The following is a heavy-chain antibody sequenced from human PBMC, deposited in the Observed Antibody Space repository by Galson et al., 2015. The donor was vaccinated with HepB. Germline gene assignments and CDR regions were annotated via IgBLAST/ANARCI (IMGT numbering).Heavy chain of an antibody. D-gene: IGHD3-16*01. J-gene: IGHJ4*02. V-gene: IGHV3-7*01. Sequence: SLRLSCAASRFTFSRYWMSWVRQAPGKGLEWVANINQDGSEKYYVDSVKGRFTISRDNAKNSLYLQMDSLRAEDAAVYYCARGGGRGSEPDDYWGQGTLVTVSS. CDR3: ARGGGRGSEPDDY. CDR2: INQDGSEK. CDR1: RFTFSRYW.